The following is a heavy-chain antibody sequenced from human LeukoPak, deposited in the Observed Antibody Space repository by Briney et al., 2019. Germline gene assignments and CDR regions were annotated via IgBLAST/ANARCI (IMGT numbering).Heavy chain of an antibody. CDR3: AKDTSSIGDDSSGYYYRSLAFDI. CDR1: GVTFSTYG. Sequence: QTGGSLRLSCAASGVTFSTYGMSWVRQAPGKGLEWVSAISGSGGSTYYADSVKGRFTISRDNSKNTLYLQMNSLRAEDTAVYYCAKDTSSIGDDSSGYYYRSLAFDIWGQGTMVTVSS. J-gene: IGHJ3*02. V-gene: IGHV3-23*01. D-gene: IGHD3-22*01. CDR2: ISGSGGST.